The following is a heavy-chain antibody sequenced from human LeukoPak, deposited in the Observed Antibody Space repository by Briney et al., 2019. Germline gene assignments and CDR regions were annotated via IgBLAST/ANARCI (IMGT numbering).Heavy chain of an antibody. CDR2: IYYSGST. J-gene: IGHJ3*02. Sequence: SETLSLTCTVSGGSISSGSYYWSWIRQPAGKGLEWIGYIYYSGSTNYNPSLKSRVTISVDTSKNQFSLKLSSVTAADTAVYYCARMSDGAFDIWGQGTMVTVSS. D-gene: IGHD5-24*01. CDR3: ARMSDGAFDI. V-gene: IGHV4-61*10. CDR1: GGSISSGSYY.